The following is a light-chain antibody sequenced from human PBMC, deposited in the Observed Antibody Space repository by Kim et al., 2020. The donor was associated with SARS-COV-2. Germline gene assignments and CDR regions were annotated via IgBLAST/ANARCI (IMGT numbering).Light chain of an antibody. CDR3: QAWDSSTADVV. J-gene: IGLJ2*01. Sequence: PGQTASITCSGDKLGDKYACWYQQKPGQSPVLVIYQDSKRPSGIPERFSGSNAGNTATLTISGTQAMDEADYYCQAWDSSTADVVFGGGTQLTVL. V-gene: IGLV3-1*01. CDR2: QDS. CDR1: KLGDKY.